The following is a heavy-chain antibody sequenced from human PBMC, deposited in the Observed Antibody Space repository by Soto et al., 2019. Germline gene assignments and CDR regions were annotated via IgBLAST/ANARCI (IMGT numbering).Heavy chain of an antibody. Sequence: PGESLKISCKASGYSFTSYWISWVRQMPGKGLEWMGRIDPSDSYTNYSPSFQGHVTISADKSISTAYLQWSSLKASDTAMYYCATTLGYCSSTSCYAGAYYYYGMDVWGQGTTVTAP. V-gene: IGHV5-10-1*01. CDR2: IDPSDSYT. D-gene: IGHD2-2*01. CDR3: ATTLGYCSSTSCYAGAYYYYGMDV. J-gene: IGHJ6*02. CDR1: GYSFTSYW.